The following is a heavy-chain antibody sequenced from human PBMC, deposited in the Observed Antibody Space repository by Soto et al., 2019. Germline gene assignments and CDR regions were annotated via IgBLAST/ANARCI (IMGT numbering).Heavy chain of an antibody. V-gene: IGHV3-23*01. CDR1: GFTFSSYA. CDR2: ISGSGGSK. D-gene: IGHD6-6*01. CDR3: ATEREYSSSSFFVNYYYYMDV. J-gene: IGHJ6*03. Sequence: GGSLRLSCAASGFTFSSYAMSWVRQAPGKGLEWVSAISGSGGSKYYADSVKGRFTISRDNSKNTLYLQMNSLRAEDTAVYDCATEREYSSSSFFVNYYYYMDVWGKGTTVTVSS.